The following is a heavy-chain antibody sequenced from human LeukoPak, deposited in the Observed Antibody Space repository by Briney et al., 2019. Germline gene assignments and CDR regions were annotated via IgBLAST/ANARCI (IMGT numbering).Heavy chain of an antibody. CDR2: ISGSGGST. J-gene: IGHJ3*02. V-gene: IGHV3-23*01. CDR1: GFTFTNHW. D-gene: IGHD1-7*01. Sequence: GGSLRLSCAASGFTFTNHWMSWVRQAPGKGLEWVSAISGSGGSTYYADSVKGRFTISRDNSKNTLYLQMNSLRAEDTAVYYCAKLWTGTTSAFDIWGQGTMVTVSS. CDR3: AKLWTGTTSAFDI.